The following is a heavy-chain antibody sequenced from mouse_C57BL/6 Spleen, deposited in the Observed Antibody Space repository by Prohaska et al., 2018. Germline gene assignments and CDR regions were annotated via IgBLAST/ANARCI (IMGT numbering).Heavy chain of an antibody. J-gene: IGHJ1*03. CDR2: IYPGSGNT. CDR3: AREGLTVVATDFDV. Sequence: QVQLKQSGAELVRPGASVKLSCKASGYTFTDYYINWVKQRPGQGLEWIARIYPGSGNTYYNEKFKGKATLTAEKSSSTAYMQLSSLTSEDSAVYFCAREGLTVVATDFDVWGTGTTVTVSS. D-gene: IGHD1-1*01. V-gene: IGHV1-76*01. CDR1: GYTFTDYY.